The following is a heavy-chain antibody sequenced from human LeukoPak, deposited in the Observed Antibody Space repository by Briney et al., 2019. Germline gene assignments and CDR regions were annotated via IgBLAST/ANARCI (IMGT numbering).Heavy chain of an antibody. CDR3: AKGTLGSCSGVTCYEFDY. J-gene: IGHJ4*02. D-gene: IGHD2-8*02. CDR1: GFTVSSNS. Sequence: GGSLRLSCTVSGFTVSSNSMSWVRQAPGKRLEWVSSIIGSGRDTYYADSVKGRITISRDNSKNTVYLQMNSLRAEDTALYYCAKGTLGSCSGVTCYEFDYWGQGTLVTVSS. CDR2: IIGSGRDT. V-gene: IGHV3-23*01.